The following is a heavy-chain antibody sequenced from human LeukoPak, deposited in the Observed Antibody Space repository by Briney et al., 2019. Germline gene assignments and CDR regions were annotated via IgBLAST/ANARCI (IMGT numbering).Heavy chain of an antibody. V-gene: IGHV1-2*06. CDR3: ASLPNLAYCGGDCYTHDY. D-gene: IGHD2-21*02. CDR2: INPNSGGT. CDR1: GYTFTGYH. Sequence: ASVKVSCKASGYTFTGYHMHWVRQAPGQGLEWMGRINPNSGGTNYAQKFQGRVTMTRDTSISTAYMELSRLRSDDTAVYYCASLPNLAYCGGDCYTHDYWGQGTLVTVSS. J-gene: IGHJ4*02.